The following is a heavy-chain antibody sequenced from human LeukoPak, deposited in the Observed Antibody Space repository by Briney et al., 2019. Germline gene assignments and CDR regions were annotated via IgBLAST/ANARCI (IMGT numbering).Heavy chain of an antibody. V-gene: IGHV3-21*04. CDR2: ISSSSSHI. D-gene: IGHD3-10*01. CDR3: ARCYTYGTTWFGGLDV. J-gene: IGHJ6*01. Sequence: NPGGSLRLSCAASGFTFSSYSMNWVRQAPGKGLEWVSSISSSSSHIYYADSVKGRFTISRDNSKNTLYLQMNSLRAEDTAVYYCARCYTYGTTWFGGLDVWGQGTTVTVSS. CDR1: GFTFSSYS.